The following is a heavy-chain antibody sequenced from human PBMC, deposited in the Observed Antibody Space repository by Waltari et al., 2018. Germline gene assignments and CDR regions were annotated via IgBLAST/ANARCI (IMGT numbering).Heavy chain of an antibody. D-gene: IGHD2-15*01. CDR1: GGSFSGYY. CDR2: INHSGST. J-gene: IGHJ6*02. CDR3: ARGRGIFCSGGSCYSYHYYYGMDV. V-gene: IGHV4-34*01. Sequence: QVQLQQWGAGLLKPSETLSLTCAVYGGSFSGYYWSWIRPPPGKGLEWIGEINHSGSTNYNPSLKSRVTISVDTSKNQFSLKLSSVTAADTAVYYCARGRGIFCSGGSCYSYHYYYGMDVWGQGTTVTVSS.